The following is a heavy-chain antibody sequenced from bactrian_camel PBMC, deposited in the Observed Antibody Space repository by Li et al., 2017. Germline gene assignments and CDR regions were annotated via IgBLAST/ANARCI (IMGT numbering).Heavy chain of an antibody. CDR3: ASDKGTNGDCGEEGQYSY. D-gene: IGHD1*01. J-gene: IGHJ4*01. CDR2: IYTGDGRY. Sequence: HVQLVESGGGSVQAGGSLRLSCATSAYGYTAYTYTPFCMGWFRQAPGKEREGVAAIYTGDGRYYYSDSVKGRFTISQDSAKNMLYLQMNDLEPEDSAIYYCASDKGTNGDCGEEGQYSYWGRGTQVTVS. V-gene: IGHV3S1*01. CDR1: AYGYTAYTYTPFC.